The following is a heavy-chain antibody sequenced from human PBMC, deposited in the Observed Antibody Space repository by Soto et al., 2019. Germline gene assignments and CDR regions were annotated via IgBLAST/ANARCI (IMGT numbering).Heavy chain of an antibody. D-gene: IGHD3-10*01. V-gene: IGHV4-38-2*01. CDR3: ARGPYYYGSGSYYNQPTSPSNYYGMDV. J-gene: IGHJ6*02. CDR2: IYHSGST. Sequence: SDTLSLTCAVSGYAISSGYYWGWIRQPPGKGLEWIGSIYHSGSTYYNPSLKSRVTISVDTSKNQFSLKLSSVTAADTAVYYCARGPYYYGSGSYYNQPTSPSNYYGMDVWGQGTTVTVSS. CDR1: GYAISSGYY.